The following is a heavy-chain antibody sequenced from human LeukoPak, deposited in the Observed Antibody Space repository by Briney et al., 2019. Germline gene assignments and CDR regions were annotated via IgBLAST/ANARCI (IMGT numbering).Heavy chain of an antibody. J-gene: IGHJ6*03. CDR2: ISISSNYI. D-gene: IGHD6-19*01. V-gene: IGHV3-21*01. Sequence: GGSLRLSCAASGFTFSRYSMNWVRQAPGKGVEWVSSISISSNYIYYADSVKGRFTISRDNAKNSLYLQMNSLRAEDTAVYYCARSGSSGWYVAYYYYYMDVWGKGTTVTVSS. CDR3: ARSGSSGWYVAYYYYYMDV. CDR1: GFTFSRYS.